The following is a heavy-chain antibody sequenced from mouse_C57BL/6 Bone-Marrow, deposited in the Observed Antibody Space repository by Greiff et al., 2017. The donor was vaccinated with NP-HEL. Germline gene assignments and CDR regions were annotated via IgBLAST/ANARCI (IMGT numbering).Heavy chain of an antibody. D-gene: IGHD1-1*01. CDR2: IDPENGDT. J-gene: IGHJ2*01. Sequence: EVKLQESGAELVRPGASVKLSCTASGFNIKDDYMHWVKQRPEQGLEWIGWIDPENGDTEYAPKFQGKATITADTSSNTAYLQLSSLTSEDTAVYYCTTSYYYGSSYFDYWGQGTTLTVSS. V-gene: IGHV14-4*01. CDR3: TTSYYYGSSYFDY. CDR1: GFNIKDDY.